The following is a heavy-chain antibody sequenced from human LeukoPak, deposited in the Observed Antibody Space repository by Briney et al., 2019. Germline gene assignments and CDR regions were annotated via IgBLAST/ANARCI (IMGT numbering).Heavy chain of an antibody. CDR1: GGSFSGYY. CDR3: ARPLTYCSGGSCYGNWFDP. V-gene: IGHV4-34*01. J-gene: IGHJ5*02. CDR2: INHSGTT. Sequence: SETLSLTCAVYGGSFSGYYWSRIRQSPGKGLEWIGEINHSGTTNYNPSLKSRVTISVDTSKNQFSLSLSSVTAADTAVYYCARPLTYCSGGSCYGNWFDPWGQGTLVTVSS. D-gene: IGHD2-15*01.